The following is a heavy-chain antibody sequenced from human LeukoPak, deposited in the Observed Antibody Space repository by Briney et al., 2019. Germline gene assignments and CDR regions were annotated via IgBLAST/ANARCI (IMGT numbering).Heavy chain of an antibody. CDR1: GYTFTSYG. J-gene: IGHJ3*02. Sequence: ASVKVSCKASGYTFTSYGISWVRQAPGQGLEWMGWISAYNGNTNYAQKLQGRVTMTTDTSTSTDYMELRSLRSDDTAVYYCARDGTGTDAFDIWGQGTMVTVSS. CDR3: ARDGTGTDAFDI. V-gene: IGHV1-18*01. CDR2: ISAYNGNT. D-gene: IGHD6-13*01.